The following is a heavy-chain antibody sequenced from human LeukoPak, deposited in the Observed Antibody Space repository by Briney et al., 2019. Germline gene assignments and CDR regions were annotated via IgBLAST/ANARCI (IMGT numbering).Heavy chain of an antibody. CDR2: ISYDGSNK. J-gene: IGHJ5*02. Sequence: PGRSLRLFCAASGVTFISYAMHWVRQAPAKGLEWVAVISYDGSNKYYADSVKGRFTISRDNSKNTLYLQMNSLRAEDTAVYYCARDQGDGDYDLADWFDPWGQGTLVTVSS. CDR3: ARDQGDGDYDLADWFDP. D-gene: IGHD4-17*01. CDR1: GVTFISYA. V-gene: IGHV3-30-3*01.